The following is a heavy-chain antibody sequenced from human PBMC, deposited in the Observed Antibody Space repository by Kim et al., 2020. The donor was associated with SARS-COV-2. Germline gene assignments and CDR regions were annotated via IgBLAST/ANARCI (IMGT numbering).Heavy chain of an antibody. CDR3: ARRVIEESHYFDY. D-gene: IGHD3-16*02. J-gene: IGHJ4*02. V-gene: IGHV4-39*01. Sequence: SETLSLTCTVSGGSISSSSYYWGWIRQPPGKGLEWIGSIYYSGSTYYNPSLKSRVTISVDTSKNQFSLKLSSVTAADTAVYYCARRVIEESHYFDYWGQGTLVTVSS. CDR2: IYYSGST. CDR1: GGSISSSSYY.